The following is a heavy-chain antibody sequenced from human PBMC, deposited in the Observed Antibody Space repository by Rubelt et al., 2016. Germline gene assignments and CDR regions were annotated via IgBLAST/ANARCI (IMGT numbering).Heavy chain of an antibody. D-gene: IGHD3-10*01. CDR1: GFTFSNYN. CDR2: ISSSSNYI. J-gene: IGHJ6*02. Sequence: EVQLVESGGGLVKSGGSLRLSCAASGFTFSNYNMNWVRQAPGKGLEWVSFISSSSNYIHYADSVKGRFTISRDNAKNTLYLQMNSLGDEDTAVYYCAGDSLVRGVPYGMDVWGQGTTVTVSS. V-gene: IGHV3-21*01. CDR3: AGDSLVRGVPYGMDV.